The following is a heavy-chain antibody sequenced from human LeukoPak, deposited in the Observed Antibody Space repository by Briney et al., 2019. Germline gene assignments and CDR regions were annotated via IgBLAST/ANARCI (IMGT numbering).Heavy chain of an antibody. V-gene: IGHV3-30-3*01. CDR1: GFTFSSYA. Sequence: GGSLRLSCAASGFTFSSYAMPWVRQAPGKGLEWVAVISYDGSNKYYADSVKGRFTISRDNSKNTLYLQMNSLRAEDTAVYYCARDEGDSSLRYYYYGMDVWGQGTTVTVSS. J-gene: IGHJ6*02. D-gene: IGHD5-18*01. CDR2: ISYDGSNK. CDR3: ARDEGDSSLRYYYYGMDV.